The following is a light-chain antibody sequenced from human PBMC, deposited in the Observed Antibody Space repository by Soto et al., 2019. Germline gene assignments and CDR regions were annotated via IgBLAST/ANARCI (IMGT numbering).Light chain of an antibody. CDR3: QQSYSTPLT. Sequence: DIQMTQSPSSLSASVGDRVTITCRASQSISSYLNWYQQKPGKAAKLLIYAASSLQSGVPSRFSGSGSGTDVTLTISSLQPEDFATYYCQQSYSTPLTFGGGTKVDIK. CDR1: QSISSY. V-gene: IGKV1-39*01. J-gene: IGKJ4*01. CDR2: AAS.